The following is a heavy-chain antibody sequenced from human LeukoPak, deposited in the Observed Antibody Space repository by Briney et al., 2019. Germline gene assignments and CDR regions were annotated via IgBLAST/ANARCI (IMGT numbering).Heavy chain of an antibody. CDR1: GYTFTGYY. CDR2: IHPNSGGT. V-gene: IGHV1-2*02. D-gene: IGHD3-22*01. Sequence: GASVKVSCKASGYTFTGYYMHWVRQAPGQGLECMGRIHPNSGGTNYAQKFQGRVTMTRDTSITTAYMELSRLRSDDTAVYYCARHYYDSSGTHDAFDIWGQGTLVTVSS. J-gene: IGHJ3*02. CDR3: ARHYYDSSGTHDAFDI.